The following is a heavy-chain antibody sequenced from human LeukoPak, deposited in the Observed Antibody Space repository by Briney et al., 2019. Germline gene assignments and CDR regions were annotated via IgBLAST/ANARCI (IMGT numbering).Heavy chain of an antibody. J-gene: IGHJ3*02. CDR3: AREDTPDI. CDR2: ISYDGSKK. Sequence: PGRSLRLSCAASGFTFSSYAMHWVRQAPGKGLEWVAVISYDGSKKHYADSVKGRFTISRDNSKNTLYLQMNSLRAEDTGVYYCAREDTPDIWGQGTMVTVSS. V-gene: IGHV3-30*04. CDR1: GFTFSSYA.